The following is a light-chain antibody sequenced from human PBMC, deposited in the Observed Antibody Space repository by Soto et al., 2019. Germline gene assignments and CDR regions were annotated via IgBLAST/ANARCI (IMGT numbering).Light chain of an antibody. CDR2: GAS. CDR3: QKYNSWLWK. J-gene: IGKJ1*01. V-gene: IGKV3-15*01. CDR1: QSVSSN. Sequence: EIVLTQSPGTLSLSPCEFATLSCRASQSVSSNLAWYQQKPGQAPRLHIYGASTRATGIPARFSGSGSGTEFTLIISSLQSEDSAVYYCQKYNSWLWKFGQGTKVDIK.